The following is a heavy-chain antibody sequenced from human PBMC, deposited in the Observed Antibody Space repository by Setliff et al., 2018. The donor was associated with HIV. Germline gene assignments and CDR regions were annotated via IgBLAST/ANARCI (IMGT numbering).Heavy chain of an antibody. CDR2: IYYSGST. CDR1: GGSISSYY. Sequence: SETLSLTCTVSGGSISSYYWSWIRQPPGKGLEWIGYIYYSGSTNYNPSLKSRVTISVDTSKNQFSLKLSSVTAADTAVYYCARGVRGYGEIRYFFYYYYMDVWGKGPRSPSP. CDR3: ARGVRGYGEIRYFFYYYYMDV. V-gene: IGHV4-59*08. J-gene: IGHJ6*03. D-gene: IGHD3-9*01.